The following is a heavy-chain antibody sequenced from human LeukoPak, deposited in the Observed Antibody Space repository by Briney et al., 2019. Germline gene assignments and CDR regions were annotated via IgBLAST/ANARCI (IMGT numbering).Heavy chain of an antibody. CDR2: IYYSGST. CDR3: ARRRKGFGENYFDY. CDR1: GGSISSSSYY. D-gene: IGHD3-10*01. J-gene: IGHJ4*02. Sequence: SETLSLTCTVSGGSISSSSYYWGWIRQPPGKGLEWIGSIYYSGSTYYNPSLKSRVTISVDTSKNQFSLKLSSVNAADTAVYYCARRRKGFGENYFDYWGQGTLVTVSS. V-gene: IGHV4-39*01.